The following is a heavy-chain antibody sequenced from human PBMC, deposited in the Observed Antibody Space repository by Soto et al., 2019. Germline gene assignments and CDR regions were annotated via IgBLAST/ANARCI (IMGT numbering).Heavy chain of an antibody. CDR3: ARAYCSGGSCYGTDWFDP. D-gene: IGHD2-15*01. Sequence: QVQLVQSGAEVKKPGSSVKVSCKASGGTFRSYTISWVRQAPGQGLEWMGRIIPILGIANYAQKFQGRVTITADKSTSTAYMELSSLRSEDTAVYYCARAYCSGGSCYGTDWFDPWGQGTLVTVSS. CDR2: IIPILGIA. J-gene: IGHJ5*02. CDR1: GGTFRSYT. V-gene: IGHV1-69*02.